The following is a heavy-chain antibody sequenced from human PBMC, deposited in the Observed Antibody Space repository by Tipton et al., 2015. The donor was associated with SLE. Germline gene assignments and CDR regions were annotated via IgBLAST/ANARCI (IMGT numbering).Heavy chain of an antibody. J-gene: IGHJ3*02. Sequence: TLSLTCTVSGGSISSSSHHWGWIRQPPGKGLEWIGSIFHYSGSTYYNPSLKSRVSISVDTSKNQFSLRLSSVTAADTAVYYCARAEGSWDAFDIWGQGTMVTVSS. CDR1: GGSISSSSHH. V-gene: IGHV4-39*07. D-gene: IGHD2-15*01. CDR3: ARAEGSWDAFDI. CDR2: IFHYSGST.